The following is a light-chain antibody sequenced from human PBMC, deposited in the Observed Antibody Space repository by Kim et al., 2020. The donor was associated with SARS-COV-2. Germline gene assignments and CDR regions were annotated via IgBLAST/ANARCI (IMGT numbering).Light chain of an antibody. CDR3: QRFNSAPYT. J-gene: IGKJ2*01. CDR2: GAS. CDR1: QDIRDY. Sequence: ASVGDIVTITCRSSQDIRDYMAWYPQKPGKVPKLLIYGASTLQSGVTSRFSRSGSGTDFTLTITSLQPEDVATYYCQRFNSAPYTFGQGTKLEI. V-gene: IGKV1-27*01.